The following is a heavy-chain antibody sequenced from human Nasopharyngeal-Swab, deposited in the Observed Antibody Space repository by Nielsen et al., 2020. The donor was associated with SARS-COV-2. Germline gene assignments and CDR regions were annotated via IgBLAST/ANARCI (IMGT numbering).Heavy chain of an antibody. J-gene: IGHJ6*02. D-gene: IGHD5-12*01. CDR3: ARTATGNYYYYYGMDV. V-gene: IGHV1-8*01. CDR2: MNPNSGNT. Sequence: ASVKVSCKASGYTFTSYDINWVRQATGQGLEWMGWMNPNSGNTGYAQKFQGRVTMTRNTSISTAYMELSSLRSEDTAVYYCARTATGNYYYYYGMDVWGQGTLVTVSS. CDR1: GYTFTSYD.